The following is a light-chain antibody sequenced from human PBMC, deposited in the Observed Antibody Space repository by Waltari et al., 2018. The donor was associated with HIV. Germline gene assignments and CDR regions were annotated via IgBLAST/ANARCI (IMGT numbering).Light chain of an antibody. Sequence: QSVLTQPPSVSAAPGPKVVLSCSGGSSNIGNTYVSWFQQLPRTAPKFIIYDNNKRPSGSPDRVAGSRCGTSATLSITGLQSGDEADYYCGTWDTSLSAGVFGGGTKVTVL. J-gene: IGLJ3*02. V-gene: IGLV1-51*01. CDR3: GTWDTSLSAGV. CDR1: SSNIGNTY. CDR2: DNN.